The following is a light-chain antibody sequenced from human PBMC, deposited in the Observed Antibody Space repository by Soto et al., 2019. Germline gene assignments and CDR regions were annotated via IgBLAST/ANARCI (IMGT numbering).Light chain of an antibody. CDR2: DVN. J-gene: IGLJ3*02. V-gene: IGLV2-11*01. CDR3: CSYAANYRV. Sequence: QPVLTQPHSVSGSPGQSVTISCTGTSSDVGGYNSVSWYQQHPGKAPKVMIYDVNKRPSGVPDRFSGSKSGNTASLTISGLQAEDEADYYCCSYAANYRVFGGGTKLTVL. CDR1: SSDVGGYNS.